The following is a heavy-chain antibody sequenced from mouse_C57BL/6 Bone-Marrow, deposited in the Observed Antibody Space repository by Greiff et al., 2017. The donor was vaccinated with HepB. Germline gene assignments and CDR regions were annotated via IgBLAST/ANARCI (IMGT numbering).Heavy chain of an antibody. CDR3: ARGEEDCDYDAMDY. V-gene: IGHV14-2*01. Sequence: VQLQQSGAELVKPGASVKLSCTASGFNIQDYYMHWVKQRTEQGLEWIGRIDPEDGETKYAPKFKGKATITADTSSNTTDLQLSSLTSEDTAVYYYARGEEDCDYDAMDYWGQGTSVTVSS. CDR2: IDPEDGET. CDR1: GFNIQDYY. J-gene: IGHJ4*01.